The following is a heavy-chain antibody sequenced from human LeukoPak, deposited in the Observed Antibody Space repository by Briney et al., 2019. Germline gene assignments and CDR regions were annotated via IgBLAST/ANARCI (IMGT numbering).Heavy chain of an antibody. CDR2: ISSSGSTI. CDR1: GFTFSSYE. J-gene: IGHJ4*02. D-gene: IGHD3-9*01. Sequence: PGGSLRLSCAASGFTFSSYEMNWVRQAPGKGLERVSYISSSGSTIYYADSVKGRFTISRDNAKNSLYLQTNSLRAEDTAVYYCATVTGYYNFDYWGQGTLVTVSS. V-gene: IGHV3-48*03. CDR3: ATVTGYYNFDY.